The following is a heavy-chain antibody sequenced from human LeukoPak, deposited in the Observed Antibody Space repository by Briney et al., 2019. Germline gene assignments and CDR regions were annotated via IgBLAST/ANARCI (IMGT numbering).Heavy chain of an antibody. CDR1: GGSINSGGYY. CDR2: IYYSGST. Sequence: SETLSLTCTVSGGSINSGGYYWSWIRQHPGKGLEWIGYIYYSGSTYYNPSLKSRVTISVDTSKNQFSLKLSSVTAADTAVYYCARVGGSTMAPYWFDPWGQGTLVTVSS. CDR3: ARVGGSTMAPYWFDP. D-gene: IGHD3-16*01. J-gene: IGHJ5*02. V-gene: IGHV4-31*03.